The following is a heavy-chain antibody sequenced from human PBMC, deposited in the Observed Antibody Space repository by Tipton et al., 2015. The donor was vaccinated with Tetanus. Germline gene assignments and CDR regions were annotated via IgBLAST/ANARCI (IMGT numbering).Heavy chain of an antibody. V-gene: IGHV3-53*05. D-gene: IGHD3-22*01. CDR1: GFTVSSNY. Sequence: SLRLSCAASGFTVSSNYMSWVRQAPGKGLEWVSVIYSGGSTYYADSVKGRFTISRDNSKNTLYLQMNSLRAEDTAVYYCARDRYSGGYNKNDFGGQGPLVTVSS. J-gene: IGHJ4*02. CDR3: ARDRYSGGYNKNDF. CDR2: IYSGGST.